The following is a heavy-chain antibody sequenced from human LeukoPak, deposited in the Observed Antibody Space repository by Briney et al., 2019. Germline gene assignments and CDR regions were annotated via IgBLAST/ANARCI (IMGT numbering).Heavy chain of an antibody. CDR3: ATDRQVAGLLDY. CDR1: GGTFSSYA. D-gene: IGHD6-19*01. Sequence: SVKVSCKASGGTFSSYAISWVRQAPGQGLEWMGGIIPIFETVNYAQKFQDRVSITTDESTNTTYMELSSLTSEDTAVYYCATDRQVAGLLDYWGQGTLVTVSS. V-gene: IGHV1-69*05. CDR2: IIPIFETV. J-gene: IGHJ4*02.